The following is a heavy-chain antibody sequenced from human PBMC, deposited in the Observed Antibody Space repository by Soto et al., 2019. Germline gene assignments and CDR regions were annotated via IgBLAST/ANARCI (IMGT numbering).Heavy chain of an antibody. V-gene: IGHV4-39*01. Sequence: QLQVQESGPRLLRPSETLSLTCTVSGASINTDNYWGWVRPTPGKGLERIGSVHYTVSTYYSSTLKSRVTISMDTSKNQLSLNLRSVTASDPAMYYCVKHELWLVRLTWGQGTLVTVSS. J-gene: IGHJ1*01. CDR2: VHYTVST. CDR1: GASINTDNY. CDR3: VKHELWLVRLT. D-gene: IGHD6-19*01.